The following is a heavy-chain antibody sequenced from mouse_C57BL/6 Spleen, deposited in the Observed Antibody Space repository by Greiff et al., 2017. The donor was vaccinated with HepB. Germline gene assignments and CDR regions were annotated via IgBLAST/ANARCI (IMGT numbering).Heavy chain of an antibody. CDR1: GFSLTSYG. Sequence: QVQLKESGPGLVAPSQSLSITCTVSGFSLTSYGVHWVRQPPGKGLEWLVVIWSDGSTTYNSALKSRLSISKDNSKSQVFLKMNSLQTDDTAMYYCARLPSLYYGGDWFAYWGQGTLVTVSA. CDR3: ARLPSLYYGGDWFAY. CDR2: IWSDGST. V-gene: IGHV2-6*03. D-gene: IGHD2-1*01. J-gene: IGHJ3*01.